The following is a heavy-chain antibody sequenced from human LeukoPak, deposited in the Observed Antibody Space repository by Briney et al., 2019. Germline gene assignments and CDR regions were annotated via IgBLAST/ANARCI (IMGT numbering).Heavy chain of an antibody. J-gene: IGHJ4*02. CDR3: ATDPVGYCSSDSCYSVDY. Sequence: GASVKVSCKASGYIFTTYDINWVRLAPGQGLEWMAWMNPNTGYTGFAQKFQGRVTVSRNTDISTAYMEVNSLTSEDTAVYYCATDPVGYCSSDSCYSVDYWGQGSLVTVSS. CDR2: MNPNTGYT. CDR1: GYIFTTYD. D-gene: IGHD2-15*01. V-gene: IGHV1-8*03.